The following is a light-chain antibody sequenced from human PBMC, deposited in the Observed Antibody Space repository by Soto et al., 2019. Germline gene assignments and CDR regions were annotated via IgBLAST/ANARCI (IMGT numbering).Light chain of an antibody. J-gene: IGLJ1*01. Sequence: QSALTQPASVSGSPGQSITVSCSGTPSDVGGYHYVSWYQHRPGEVPKLILYDVYSRPSGVSDRFSGSKSGNTASLTISGLQAEDEGDYYCCSYTSTYSYVFGPGTKLAVL. CDR1: PSDVGGYHY. V-gene: IGLV2-14*03. CDR3: CSYTSTYSYV. CDR2: DVY.